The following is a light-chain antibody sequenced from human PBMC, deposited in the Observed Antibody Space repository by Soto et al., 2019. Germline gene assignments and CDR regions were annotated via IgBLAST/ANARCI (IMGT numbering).Light chain of an antibody. CDR3: QQYGSSPS. CDR2: DAS. J-gene: IGKJ4*01. V-gene: IGKV3D-20*01. Sequence: EIVLTQSPATLSLSPVERSTLSCLASQSVSTNYLAWYQQKPGLAPRLLIYDASSRATGISDRFSGSGSGTDFTLTISRLEPEDFAVYYCQQYGSSPSFGGGTKVDIK. CDR1: QSVSTNY.